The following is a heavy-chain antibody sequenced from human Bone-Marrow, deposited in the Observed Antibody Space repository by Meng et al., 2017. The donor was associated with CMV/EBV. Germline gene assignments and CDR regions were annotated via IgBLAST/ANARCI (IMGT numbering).Heavy chain of an antibody. CDR1: GFTFSSYA. Sequence: GGSLRLSCAASGFTFSSYALHGVRQAPGKGLEGVAVISYDGSNKYYADSVKGRFTISRDNSKHTLYLQMNSLRAEDTAVYYCARDSEYYDFWSTQWDYWGQGTLVTVSS. CDR2: ISYDGSNK. J-gene: IGHJ4*02. D-gene: IGHD3-3*01. CDR3: ARDSEYYDFWSTQWDY. V-gene: IGHV3-30-3*01.